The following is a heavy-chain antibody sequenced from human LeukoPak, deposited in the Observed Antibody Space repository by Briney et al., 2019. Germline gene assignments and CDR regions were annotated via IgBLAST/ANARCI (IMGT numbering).Heavy chain of an antibody. V-gene: IGHV3-23*01. Sequence: GSLRLSCAASGFTFSSFAMTWVRQAPGKGLEWVSVISGSGGTTYYADSVKGRFTLSRDNSNRTLFLEMSSLRVEDTAVYYCAREGTYYDSSGYYVSWGQGTLVTVSS. CDR3: AREGTYYDSSGYYVS. CDR2: ISGSGGTT. CDR1: GFTFSSFA. D-gene: IGHD3-22*01. J-gene: IGHJ5*02.